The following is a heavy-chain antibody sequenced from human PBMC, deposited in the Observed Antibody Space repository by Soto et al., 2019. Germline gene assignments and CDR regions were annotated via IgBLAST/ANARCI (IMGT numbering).Heavy chain of an antibody. CDR1: GGSIYTGGFY. Sequence: PSETLSLTCTVSGGSIYTGGFYWSWIRQLPGKGLEWLGYIYYTGSTQYTPSLKSRLTISTDTSDNQFSLRLTSVTAADTAVYYCATSLVTSRTRVDYWGQGTLVTFS. V-gene: IGHV4-31*03. CDR2: IYYTGST. D-gene: IGHD1-26*01. J-gene: IGHJ4*02. CDR3: ATSLVTSRTRVDY.